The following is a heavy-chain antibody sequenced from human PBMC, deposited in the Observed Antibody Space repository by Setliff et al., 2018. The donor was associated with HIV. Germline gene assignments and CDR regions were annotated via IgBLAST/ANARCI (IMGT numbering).Heavy chain of an antibody. J-gene: IGHJ4*01. CDR1: GYTFTTYY. Sequence: ASVKVSCKASGYTFTTYYMHWVRQAPGQSLEWMGWINVGKGDTKYSQEFQGRITITRDTSANTAYMELSSLRSDDTAVYFCARGALLAVFDFDYWGHGTLVTVSS. V-gene: IGHV1-3*01. CDR2: INVGKGDT. D-gene: IGHD3-10*01. CDR3: ARGALLAVFDFDY.